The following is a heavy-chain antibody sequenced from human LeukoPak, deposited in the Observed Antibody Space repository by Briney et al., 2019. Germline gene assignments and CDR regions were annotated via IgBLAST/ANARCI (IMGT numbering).Heavy chain of an antibody. J-gene: IGHJ5*02. CDR1: GGSISSYY. CDR2: IYYSGST. Sequence: SETLSLTCTVSGGSISSYYWSWIRQPPGKGLEWIGYIYYSGSTNYNPSLKSRVTISVDTSKNQFSLKLSSVTAADTAVYYCARGVGSSGYYRKGHNWFDPWGQGTLVTVSS. CDR3: ARGVGSSGYYRKGHNWFDP. D-gene: IGHD3-22*01. V-gene: IGHV4-59*01.